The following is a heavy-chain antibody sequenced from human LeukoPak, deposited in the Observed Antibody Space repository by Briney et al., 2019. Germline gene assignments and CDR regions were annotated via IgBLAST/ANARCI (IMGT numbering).Heavy chain of an antibody. CDR1: GFTFSSYA. Sequence: GGSLRLSCAASGFTFSSYAMHWVRQAPGKGLEYVSAISSNGGSTYYANSVKGRFTISRDNSKNTLYLQMGSLRAEDMAVYYCARGVRGYSYGSYYYYYYYMDVWGKGTTVTASS. CDR2: ISSNGGST. CDR3: ARGVRGYSYGSYYYYYYYMDV. J-gene: IGHJ6*03. D-gene: IGHD5-18*01. V-gene: IGHV3-64*01.